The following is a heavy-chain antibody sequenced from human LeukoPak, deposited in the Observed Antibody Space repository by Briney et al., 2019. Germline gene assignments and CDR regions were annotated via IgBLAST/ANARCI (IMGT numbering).Heavy chain of an antibody. J-gene: IGHJ5*02. CDR2: TNHSGNT. CDR3: VRRRRILPFDP. Sequence: SETLSLTCAVYGGSFSGYYWNWIRQPPLKGLEWIGETNHSGNTNYNPSLKSRVTISVDTSKNQFSLKLSSVTAADTAVYYCVRRRRILPFDPWGQGTLVTVSS. V-gene: IGHV4-34*01. D-gene: IGHD2-15*01. CDR1: GGSFSGYY.